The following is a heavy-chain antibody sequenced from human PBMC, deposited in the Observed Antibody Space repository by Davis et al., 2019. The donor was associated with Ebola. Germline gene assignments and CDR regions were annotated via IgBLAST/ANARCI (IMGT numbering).Heavy chain of an antibody. V-gene: IGHV1-18*01. J-gene: IGHJ4*02. D-gene: IGHD3-9*01. CDR3: ARVAYDLLTGYPERKFYFDH. CDR2: ISPHDGKA. CDR1: HYIFTSYP. Sequence: ASVKVSCKAFHYIFTSYPITWVRQASGQGLEWVGWISPHDGKASYPQKFQDTVTMTTDTSTTTAYIELRNLRSDDTAVYYCARVAYDLLTGYPERKFYFDHWGQGTQVTVSS.